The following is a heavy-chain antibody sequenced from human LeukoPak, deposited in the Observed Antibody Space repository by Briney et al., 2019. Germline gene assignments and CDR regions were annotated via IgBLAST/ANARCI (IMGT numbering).Heavy chain of an antibody. CDR2: INPSGGST. CDR1: GYTFTGYY. CDR3: ASTLPPHYDFWSELGS. Sequence: ASVKVSCKASGYTFTGYYMHWVRQAPGQGLEWMGWINPSGGSTSYAQKFQGRVTMTRDTSTSTVYMELSSLRSEDTAVYYCASTLPPHYDFWSELGSWGQGTLVTVSS. D-gene: IGHD3-3*01. J-gene: IGHJ5*02. V-gene: IGHV1-46*01.